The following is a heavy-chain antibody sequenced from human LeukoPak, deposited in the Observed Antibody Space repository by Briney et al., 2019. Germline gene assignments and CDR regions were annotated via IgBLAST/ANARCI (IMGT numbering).Heavy chain of an antibody. D-gene: IGHD5-18*01. Sequence: SETLSLTCAVSGGSISSGGYSWSWIRQPPGKGLEWIGYIYHSGSTYYNPSLKSRVTISVDRSKNQFSLKLSSVTAADTAVYYCARGGRGYSYGLVDYWGQGTLVTVSS. V-gene: IGHV4-30-2*01. CDR1: GGSISSGGYS. J-gene: IGHJ4*02. CDR2: IYHSGST. CDR3: ARGGRGYSYGLVDY.